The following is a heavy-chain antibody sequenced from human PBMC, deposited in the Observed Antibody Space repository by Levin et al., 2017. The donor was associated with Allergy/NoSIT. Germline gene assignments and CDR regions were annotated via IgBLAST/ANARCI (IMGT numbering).Heavy chain of an antibody. Sequence: RGESLKISCAASGFTFSTYAMHWVRQAPGKGLEWVAVISYDETNKYYTDSVKGRFTISRDNSKNTLYLQMNSLRAEDTAVYYCARDDRDYGDYVDYWGQGSLVTVSS. CDR3: ARDDRDYGDYVDY. J-gene: IGHJ4*02. CDR1: GFTFSTYA. V-gene: IGHV3-30*04. CDR2: ISYDETNK. D-gene: IGHD4-17*01.